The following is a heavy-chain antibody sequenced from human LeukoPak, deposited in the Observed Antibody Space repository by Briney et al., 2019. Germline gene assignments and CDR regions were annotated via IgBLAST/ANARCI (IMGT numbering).Heavy chain of an antibody. D-gene: IGHD5-24*01. V-gene: IGHV3-21*01. Sequence: GGSLRLSCAASGFTFSSYSMNWVRQAPGKGLEWVSSISSSSSYIYYADSVKGRFTISRDNAKNSLYLQMNSLRAEDTAVYYCARIRRDGYNFMGFDYWGQGTLVTVSS. CDR2: ISSSSSYI. CDR3: ARIRRDGYNFMGFDY. J-gene: IGHJ4*02. CDR1: GFTFSSYS.